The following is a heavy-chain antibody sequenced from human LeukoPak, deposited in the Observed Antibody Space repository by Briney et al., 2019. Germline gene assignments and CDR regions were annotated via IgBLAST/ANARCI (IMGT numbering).Heavy chain of an antibody. V-gene: IGHV4-30-2*01. D-gene: IGHD3-10*01. CDR3: ARDSSNGSGSYDY. CDR2: IYHSGST. CDR1: GGSISSGGYS. J-gene: IGHJ4*02. Sequence: PSETLSLTCAVSGGSISSGGYSWSWIRQPPGKGLEWIGYIYHSGSTYYNPSLKSRVTISVDRSKNQFSLKLSSVTAADTAVYYCARDSSNGSGSYDYRGQGTLVTVSS.